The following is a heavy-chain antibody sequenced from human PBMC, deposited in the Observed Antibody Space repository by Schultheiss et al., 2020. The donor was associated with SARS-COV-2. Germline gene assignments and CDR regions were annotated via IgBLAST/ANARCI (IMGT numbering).Heavy chain of an antibody. CDR2: IYYSGST. D-gene: IGHD6-19*01. Sequence: SETLSLTCAVSGGSISSGGYFGSWIRQHPGKGLEWIGYIYYSGSTNYNPSLKSRVTISVDTSKNQFSLKLSSVTAADTAVYYCARAYSSGWSSGWFDPWGQGTLVTVSS. V-gene: IGHV4-31*11. CDR1: GGSISSGGYF. J-gene: IGHJ5*02. CDR3: ARAYSSGWSSGWFDP.